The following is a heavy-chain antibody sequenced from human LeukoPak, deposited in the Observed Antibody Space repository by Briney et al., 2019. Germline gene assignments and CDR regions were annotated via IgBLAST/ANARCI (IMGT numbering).Heavy chain of an antibody. CDR1: GGSISSSSYY. V-gene: IGHV4-39*07. CDR2: IYYSGST. CDR3: ASVPRDYYGSGSYLGDAFDI. Sequence: SETLSLTCTVSGGSISSSSYYWGWIRQPPGKGLEWIGSIYYSGSTYYNPSLKSRVTISVDTSKNQFSLRLSSVTAADTAVYYCASVPRDYYGSGSYLGDAFDIWGQGTMVTVSS. D-gene: IGHD3-10*01. J-gene: IGHJ3*02.